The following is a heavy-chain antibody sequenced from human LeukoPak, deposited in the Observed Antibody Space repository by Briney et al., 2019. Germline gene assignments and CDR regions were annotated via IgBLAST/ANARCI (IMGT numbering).Heavy chain of an antibody. V-gene: IGHV4-59*01. Sequence: SETLSLTCTVSGGPISSYYWSWIRQPPGKGLEWIGYIYYSGSTNYNPSLKSRVTISVDTSKNQFSLKLSSVTAADTAVYYCARVHLKFATIFGVVTRGFDPWGQGTLVTVSS. CDR1: GGPISSYY. D-gene: IGHD3-3*01. CDR2: IYYSGST. J-gene: IGHJ5*02. CDR3: ARVHLKFATIFGVVTRGFDP.